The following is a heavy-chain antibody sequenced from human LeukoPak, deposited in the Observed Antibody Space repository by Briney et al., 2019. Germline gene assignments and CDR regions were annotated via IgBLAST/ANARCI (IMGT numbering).Heavy chain of an antibody. CDR1: GFTVSNSY. J-gene: IGHJ4*02. Sequence: VGSLRLSCAASGFTVSNSYMSCVRQAPGKGLEWVSVIYSGGSTYYADSVKGRFTISRDNSKNTLYLQMNSLRPEDTAVYYCAKGDITMIPDWGQGTLVTVSS. V-gene: IGHV3-53*01. CDR2: IYSGGST. CDR3: AKGDITMIPD. D-gene: IGHD3-22*01.